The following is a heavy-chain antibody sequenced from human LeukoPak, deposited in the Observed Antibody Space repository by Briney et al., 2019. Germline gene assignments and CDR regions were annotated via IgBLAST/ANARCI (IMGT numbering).Heavy chain of an antibody. V-gene: IGHV4-30-4*01. CDR2: IYYSGST. CDR1: GGSISSGDYY. CDR3: ARARPWGDAFDI. Sequence: PSETLFLTCTVSGGSISSGDYYWSWIRQPPGKGLEWIGYIYYSGSTYYNPSLKSRVTISVDTSKNQFSLKLSSVTAADTAVYYCARARPWGDAFDIWGQGTMVTVSS. J-gene: IGHJ3*02. D-gene: IGHD7-27*01.